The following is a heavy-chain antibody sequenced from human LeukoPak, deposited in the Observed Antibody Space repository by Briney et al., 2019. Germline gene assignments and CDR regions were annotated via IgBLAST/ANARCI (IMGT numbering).Heavy chain of an antibody. CDR2: INWNGGST. J-gene: IGHJ5*02. CDR3: ARGRGSSWLNNWFDP. Sequence: GGSLRLSCAASGFTFDDYGMSWVRQAPGKGLEWVSGINWNGGSTGYADSVKGRFTISRDNAKNSLCLQMNSLRAEDTALYHCARGRGSSWLNNWFDPWGQGTLVTVPS. D-gene: IGHD6-13*01. V-gene: IGHV3-20*01. CDR1: GFTFDDYG.